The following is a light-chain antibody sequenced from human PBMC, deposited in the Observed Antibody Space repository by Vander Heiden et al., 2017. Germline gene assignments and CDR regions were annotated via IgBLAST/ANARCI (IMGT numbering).Light chain of an antibody. J-gene: IGLJ2*01. CDR1: SSDVVAYNY. CDR2: EVS. Sequence: QSALTQPASVSGSPGQSITISCTVTSSDVVAYNYVSWYQHHPGKAPKLLIYEVSNRPSGVSHRFSGSKSDNTASLTISGLQAEDEADYYCTSYTANSTVVFGGGTKLTVL. V-gene: IGLV2-14*01. CDR3: TSYTANSTVV.